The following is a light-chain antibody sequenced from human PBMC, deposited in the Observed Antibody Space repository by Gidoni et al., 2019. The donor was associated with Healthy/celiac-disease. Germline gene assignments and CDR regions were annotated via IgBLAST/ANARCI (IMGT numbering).Light chain of an antibody. CDR1: QGISSY. Sequence: AIRITQSPSSLSASTGDRVTITCRANQGISSYLAWYQQKPGKAPKLLSYAASTLQSGVPSRFSGSGSGTDSTLTISCLQSEDFATYYCQQYYSYPYTFGQGTKLEIK. CDR3: QQYYSYPYT. V-gene: IGKV1-8*01. CDR2: AAS. J-gene: IGKJ2*01.